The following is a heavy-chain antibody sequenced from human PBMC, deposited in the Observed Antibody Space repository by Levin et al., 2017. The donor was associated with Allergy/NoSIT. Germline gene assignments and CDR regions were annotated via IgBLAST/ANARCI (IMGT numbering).Heavy chain of an antibody. Sequence: AGGSLRLSCAASGFSFSSYGMHWIRQTPGKGLEWVAVISYDGTNKNYADSVRGRFTITRDNSKNMLYLQMNGLRGEDTALYYCARDYTSGGAPLFYFDFWGRGTLVAVSS. V-gene: IGHV3-33*05. CDR2: ISYDGTNK. CDR3: ARDYTSGGAPLFYFDF. CDR1: GFSFSSYG. J-gene: IGHJ4*02. D-gene: IGHD6-19*01.